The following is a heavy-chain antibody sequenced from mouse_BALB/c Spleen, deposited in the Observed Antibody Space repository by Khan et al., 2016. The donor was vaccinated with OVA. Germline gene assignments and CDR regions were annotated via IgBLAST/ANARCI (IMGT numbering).Heavy chain of an antibody. Sequence: QVQLQQSGAELARPGASVTMSCKVSGYTFTSYTMHWVKQRPGQGLEWIGHIIPSSGYTNYNQKFKDQATFTADKSSRIAYMQLSSLTSEDSAIYYCASGGALFRSQDWFAYWGQGTLVTVSA. V-gene: IGHV1-4*01. J-gene: IGHJ3*01. D-gene: IGHD1-1*01. CDR3: ASGGALFRSQDWFAY. CDR2: IIPSSGYT. CDR1: GYTFTSYT.